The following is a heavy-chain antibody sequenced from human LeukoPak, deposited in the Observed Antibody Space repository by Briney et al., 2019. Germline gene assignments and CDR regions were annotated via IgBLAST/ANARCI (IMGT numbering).Heavy chain of an antibody. CDR2: ISSSGEFT. Sequence: GGSLRLSCAASGFTFDDFAKSWVRQAPGKGLEWVSSISSSGEFTFYADSVKGRFTIFRDNSRYTLYLQMNSLRAEDAAMYYCVKDRPNYYESNGDYYKRDGDFWGQGTLVTVSA. D-gene: IGHD3-22*01. CDR1: GFTFDDFA. J-gene: IGHJ4*02. CDR3: VKDRPNYYESNGDYYKRDGDF. V-gene: IGHV3-23*01.